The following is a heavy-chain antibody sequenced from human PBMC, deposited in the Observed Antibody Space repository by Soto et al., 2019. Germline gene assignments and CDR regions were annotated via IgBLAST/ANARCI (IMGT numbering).Heavy chain of an antibody. V-gene: IGHV4-39*01. CDR2: TEYSGTA. Sequence: SETLSLTGTASGDSITSRSYYWGWSRQPPGKGREWMGSTEYSGTAYYNPSLKTRLSISVDTSKTPFSLKLTSVTAADTALYYCTRQATARYSDYYFEFWGKGTLVTVSS. D-gene: IGHD4-17*01. CDR1: GDSITSRSYY. J-gene: IGHJ4*02. CDR3: TRQATARYSDYYFEF.